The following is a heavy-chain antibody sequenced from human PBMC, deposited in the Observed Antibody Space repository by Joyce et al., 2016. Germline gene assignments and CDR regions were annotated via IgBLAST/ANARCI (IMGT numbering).Heavy chain of an antibody. CDR3: SSRAPMVDY. V-gene: IGHV1-24*01. CDR1: GYTLSELS. CDR2: FDPDDGEK. J-gene: IGHJ4*02. Sequence: QVQVVQSGAEVKKPGASVKVSCKVSGYTLSELSMHWVRQGPEKGLEWIGGFDPDDGEKIYEQKFQGRLTVTEDTSTDTVYMELRSLTSEDTAVYYCSSRAPMVDYWGQGTLVTVSS. D-gene: IGHD3-10*01.